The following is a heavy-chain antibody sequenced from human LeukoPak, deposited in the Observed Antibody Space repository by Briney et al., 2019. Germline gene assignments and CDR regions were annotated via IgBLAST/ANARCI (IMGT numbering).Heavy chain of an antibody. CDR2: INRSGST. CDR3: ARASQVMDTAMAGYDY. V-gene: IGHV4-34*01. CDR1: GGSFSGYY. Sequence: SETLSLTCAVYGGSFSGYYWSWIRQPPGKGLEWIGEINRSGSTNYNPSLKSRVTISVDTSKNQFSLKLSSVTAADTAVYYCARASQVMDTAMAGYDYWGQGTLVTVSS. J-gene: IGHJ4*02. D-gene: IGHD5-18*01.